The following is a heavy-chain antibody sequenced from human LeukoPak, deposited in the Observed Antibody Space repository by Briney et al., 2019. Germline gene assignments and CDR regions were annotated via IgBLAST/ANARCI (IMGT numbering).Heavy chain of an antibody. CDR3: ARDPVYGGNSGPFDY. Sequence: PSETLSLTCTVSGGSISSSSYYWGWIRQPPGKGLEWIGSIYYSGSTYYNPSLKSRVTISVDTSKNQFSLKLSSVTAADTAVYYCARDPVYGGNSGPFDYWGQGTLVIVSS. J-gene: IGHJ4*02. V-gene: IGHV4-39*07. CDR2: IYYSGST. CDR1: GGSISSSSYY. D-gene: IGHD4-23*01.